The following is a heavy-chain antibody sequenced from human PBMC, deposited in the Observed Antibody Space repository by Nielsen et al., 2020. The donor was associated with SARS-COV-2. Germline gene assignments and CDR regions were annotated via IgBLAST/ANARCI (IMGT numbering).Heavy chain of an antibody. D-gene: IGHD7-27*01. Sequence: GESLKISCAASGFTFSGYDMSWIRQAPGKGLEWVSYISSSGYTNYVDSVKGRFTISRDNAKNSLYLQMNSLRAEDTAVYYCARDNWGRMDVWGQGATVTVSS. J-gene: IGHJ6*02. CDR2: ISSSGYT. V-gene: IGHV3-11*06. CDR3: ARDNWGRMDV. CDR1: GFTFSGYD.